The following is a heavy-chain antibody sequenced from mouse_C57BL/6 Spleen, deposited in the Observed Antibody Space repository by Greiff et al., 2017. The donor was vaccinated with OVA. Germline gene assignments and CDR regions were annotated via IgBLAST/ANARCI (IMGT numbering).Heavy chain of an antibody. D-gene: IGHD1-1*01. V-gene: IGHV1-39*01. CDR3: ASNPLGSSYRYFDV. J-gene: IGHJ1*03. CDR1: GYSFTDYN. Sequence: VQLQQSGPELVKPGDSVKISCKASGYSFTDYNMNWVQQSNGKSLEWIGVINPNYGTTSYNQKLKGKATLTVDQSSSTAYMQLNSLTSEDSAVYDCASNPLGSSYRYFDVWGTGTTVTVSS. CDR2: INPNYGTT.